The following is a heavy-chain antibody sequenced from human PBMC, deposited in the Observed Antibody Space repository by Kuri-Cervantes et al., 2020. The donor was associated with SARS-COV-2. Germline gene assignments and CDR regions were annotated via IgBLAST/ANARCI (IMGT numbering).Heavy chain of an antibody. J-gene: IGHJ6*02. CDR3: TRDQRSGNMDV. V-gene: IGHV3-53*01. CDR2: IYSGGST. D-gene: IGHD6-25*01. Sequence: GGSLRLSCAASGFTVSSNYMSWVRQAPGKGLEWVSVIYSGGSTYYADSVKGRFTISRDNSRNSLYLQMNSLRVDDTAVYYCTRDQRSGNMDVWGQGTTVTVSS. CDR1: GFTVSSNY.